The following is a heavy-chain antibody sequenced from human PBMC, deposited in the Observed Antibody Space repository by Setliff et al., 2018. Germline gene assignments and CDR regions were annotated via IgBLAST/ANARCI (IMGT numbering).Heavy chain of an antibody. V-gene: IGHV4-4*08. D-gene: IGHD3-3*01. CDR1: GGSIGSHY. Sequence: KPSETLSLTCIVSGGSIGSHYWSWIRQPPGKGLEWIGYFYNSGQTNSNPSLRSRVTMAVDTSKNQFSLSLTSVTAEDTAVYYCARMSGFQYIDVWDKGTTVTVSS. J-gene: IGHJ6*03. CDR2: FYNSGQT. CDR3: ARMSGFQYIDV.